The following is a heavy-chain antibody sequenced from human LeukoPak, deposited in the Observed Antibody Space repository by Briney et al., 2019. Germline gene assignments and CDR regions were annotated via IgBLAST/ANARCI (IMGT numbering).Heavy chain of an antibody. D-gene: IGHD2-2*01. V-gene: IGHV3-30*02. J-gene: IGHJ4*02. CDR1: GGTFSSYG. CDR2: IRYDGSNK. Sequence: SCKASGGTFSSYGMHWVRQAPGKGLEWVAFIRYDGSNKYYADSVKGRFTISRDNSKNTLYLQMNSLRAEDTAVYYCAKESRDIVVVPAANLGDYFDYWGQGTLVTVSS. CDR3: AKESRDIVVVPAANLGDYFDY.